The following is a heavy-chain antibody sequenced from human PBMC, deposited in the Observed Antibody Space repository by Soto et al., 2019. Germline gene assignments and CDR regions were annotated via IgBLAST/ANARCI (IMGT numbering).Heavy chain of an antibody. CDR1: RFSFRTYG. D-gene: IGHD2-21*02. Sequence: LRLSCAASRFSFRTYGMAWVRQAPGKGLEWVSGIWGSGDRKFYADSVKGRFTISRDNSRNTLYLQMYSLTAEDTALYYCAKTRPYGGGDCSRYLYGMDVWGQGTTVTFSS. CDR2: IWGSGDRK. J-gene: IGHJ6*02. CDR3: AKTRPYGGGDCSRYLYGMDV. V-gene: IGHV3-23*01.